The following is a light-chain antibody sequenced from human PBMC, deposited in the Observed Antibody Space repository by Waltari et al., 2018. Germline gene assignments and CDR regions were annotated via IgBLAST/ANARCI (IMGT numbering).Light chain of an antibody. V-gene: IGLV2-23*02. J-gene: IGLJ2*01. CDR3: CSYAVSSTLV. CDR2: DVT. Sequence: QSPLTPPASVSASPGQSIPISCTGTRSDIGNDNLVTWYQQHSGKVPKLIIYDVTQRPSGVSDRFSGSKSGNTASLTISGLQEDDEADYYCCSYAVSSTLVFGGGTKVTVL. CDR1: RSDIGNDNL.